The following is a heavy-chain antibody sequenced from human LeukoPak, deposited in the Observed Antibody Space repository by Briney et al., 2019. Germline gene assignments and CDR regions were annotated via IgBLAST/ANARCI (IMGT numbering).Heavy chain of an antibody. CDR2: IISGSSYI. V-gene: IGHV3-21*01. D-gene: IGHD2-15*01. Sequence: GGSLRLSCAASGFTFSSYSMNWVRQAPGKGREWVASIISGSSYIYYADSVKGRFTISRDDAKNSLYLQRHSLRAEDTAVYYCARGLPRSMVVAASWFYPWGQGTLVTVSS. J-gene: IGHJ5*02. CDR1: GFTFSSYS. CDR3: ARGLPRSMVVAASWFYP.